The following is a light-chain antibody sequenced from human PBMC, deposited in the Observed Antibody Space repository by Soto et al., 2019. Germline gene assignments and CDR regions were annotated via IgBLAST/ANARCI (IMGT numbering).Light chain of an antibody. CDR1: QTVSSNF. V-gene: IGKV3-20*01. CDR2: GAS. J-gene: IGKJ4*01. CDR3: RQYGRSLEFA. Sequence: IVWTQSPGTLSLSPGERATLSCRASQTVSSNFLAWYQEKPGQGPRLLIYGASTRATGIPDRFSGSGSGTDFTLTISRLDPEDFAVYYCRQYGRSLEFAVGGGTKVDIK.